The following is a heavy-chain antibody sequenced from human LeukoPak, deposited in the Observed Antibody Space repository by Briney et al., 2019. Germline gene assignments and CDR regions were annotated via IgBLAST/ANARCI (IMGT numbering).Heavy chain of an antibody. Sequence: PGGSLRLSCAASGFSVSNNYMSWVRQAPGKGLEWVSVIYSGGSTFYADSVKGRFTISRDNSLHTLSLQMNSLRADDTAMYYCAKSFLRYYDSSGYFPRYFDYWGQGTLVTVSS. CDR3: AKSFLRYYDSSGYFPRYFDY. V-gene: IGHV3-66*01. CDR2: IYSGGST. CDR1: GFSVSNNY. J-gene: IGHJ4*02. D-gene: IGHD3-22*01.